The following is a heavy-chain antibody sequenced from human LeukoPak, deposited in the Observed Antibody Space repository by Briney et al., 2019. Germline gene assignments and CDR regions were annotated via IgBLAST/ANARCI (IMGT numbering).Heavy chain of an antibody. J-gene: IGHJ4*02. Sequence: PSETLSLTCSVSGSSISSSSYYWGWIRQPPGKGLEWIGSMYYSGSTYYNPSLKSRVTISVDTSKNQFSLKLSSVTAADAAVYYCARIRATVNSPFDYWGQGTLVTVSS. CDR3: ARIRATVNSPFDY. CDR2: MYYSGST. D-gene: IGHD4-17*01. V-gene: IGHV4-39*01. CDR1: GSSISSSSYY.